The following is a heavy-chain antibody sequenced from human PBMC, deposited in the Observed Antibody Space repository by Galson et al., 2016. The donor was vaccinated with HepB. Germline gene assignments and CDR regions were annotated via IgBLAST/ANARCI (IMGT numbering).Heavy chain of an antibody. D-gene: IGHD3-22*01. V-gene: IGHV3-23*01. Sequence: SLRLSCAASGFNFSSYAMSWVRQAPGKGLEWVSAMSTSGISTFYADSVKGRFTISRDNSKKTLYLQMNRLRAEDTALYFCARDPRARLSSSIPVVITNWFDPWGQGTLVTVSS. CDR3: ARDPRARLSSSIPVVITNWFDP. J-gene: IGHJ5*02. CDR1: GFNFSSYA. CDR2: MSTSGIST.